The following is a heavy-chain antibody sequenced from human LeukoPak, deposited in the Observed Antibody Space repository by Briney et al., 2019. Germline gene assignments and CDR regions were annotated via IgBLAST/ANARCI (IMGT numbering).Heavy chain of an antibody. D-gene: IGHD6-13*01. J-gene: IGHJ4*02. CDR2: IYYSGST. CDR1: RGSISSSGYY. V-gene: IGHV4-39*07. CDR3: ARVTGYMTEDYFDY. Sequence: SETLSLTCTVSRGSISSSGYYWGWIRQPPGKGLEWIGSIYYSGSTNYNPSLKSRVTISVDTSKNQFSLRLSSVTAADTAVYYCARVTGYMTEDYFDYWGQGTLITVSS.